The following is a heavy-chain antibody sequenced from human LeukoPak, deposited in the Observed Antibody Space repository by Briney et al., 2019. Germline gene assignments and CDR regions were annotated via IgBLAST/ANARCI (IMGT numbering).Heavy chain of an antibody. CDR2: IIPILGIA. V-gene: IGHV1-69*04. CDR1: GGTFSSYA. CDR3: ARPTTVTSNPYYYGMDV. J-gene: IGHJ6*02. Sequence: ASVKVSCKASGGTFSSYAISWVRQAPGQGLEWMGRIIPILGIANYAQKFQGRVTITADKSTSTAYMELSSLRSEDTAVYYCARPTTVTSNPYYYGMDVWGQGTTVTVSS. D-gene: IGHD4-17*01.